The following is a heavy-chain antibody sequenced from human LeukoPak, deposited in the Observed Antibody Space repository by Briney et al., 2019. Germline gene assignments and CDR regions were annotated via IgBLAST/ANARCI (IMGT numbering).Heavy chain of an antibody. J-gene: IGHJ6*02. CDR2: IYYSGST. V-gene: IGHV4-61*08. Sequence: SQTLSLTCTVSGGSISSGGYYWSWIRQPPGKGLEWIGYIYYSGSTNYNPSLKSRVTISVDTSKNQFSLKLSSVTAADTAVYYCARGVSSGWYKESLGYYYYGMDVWGQGTTVTVSS. CDR3: ARGVSSGWYKESLGYYYYGMDV. CDR1: GGSISSGGYY. D-gene: IGHD6-19*01.